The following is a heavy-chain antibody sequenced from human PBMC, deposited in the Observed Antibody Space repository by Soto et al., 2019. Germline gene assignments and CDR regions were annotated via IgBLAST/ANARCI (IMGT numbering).Heavy chain of an antibody. Sequence: PGGSLRLSCVASGFSFSTYAMSWVRQAPGKGLEWVSAISAGVSDTYYADSVKGRVTISRDNSIKTLFLQMSSLRTEDTAVYYCAKDRGYYDFWSGYYVDYYYYGMDVWGQVTRVTVSS. CDR2: ISAGVSDT. CDR3: AKDRGYYDFWSGYYVDYYYYGMDV. CDR1: GFSFSTYA. V-gene: IGHV3-23*01. D-gene: IGHD3-3*01. J-gene: IGHJ6*02.